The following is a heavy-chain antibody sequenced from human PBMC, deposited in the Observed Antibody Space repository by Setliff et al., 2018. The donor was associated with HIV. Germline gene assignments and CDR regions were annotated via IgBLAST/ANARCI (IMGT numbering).Heavy chain of an antibody. D-gene: IGHD3-22*01. CDR1: GFNFNFFA. V-gene: IGHV3-23*01. CDR3: ARERWSDYSDNSGLFDY. J-gene: IGHJ4*02. CDR2: ISGNGGTT. Sequence: GGSLRLSCAASGFNFNFFAVYWVRQAPGKGLEWVSGISGNGGTTYYADTVKGRFTISRDNSRNTVFLQMNSLRVEDTAMYYCARERWSDYSDNSGLFDYWGQGTLVTVSS.